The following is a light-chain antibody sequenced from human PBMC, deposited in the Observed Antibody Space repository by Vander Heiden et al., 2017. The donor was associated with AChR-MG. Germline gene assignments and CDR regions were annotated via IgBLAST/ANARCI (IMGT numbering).Light chain of an antibody. V-gene: IGLV1-47*02. Sequence: QPVLTQPPSTSGTPGQRVTISCSGSSMNIGINDVYWYQQLPGTAPKLLISTDNQRPSGVPDRFSGSKSGTAASLAISGLRSEDEADYYCAAWDDSLSGSWVFGGGTKLTVL. CDR1: SMNIGIND. CDR2: TDN. CDR3: AAWDDSLSGSWV. J-gene: IGLJ3*02.